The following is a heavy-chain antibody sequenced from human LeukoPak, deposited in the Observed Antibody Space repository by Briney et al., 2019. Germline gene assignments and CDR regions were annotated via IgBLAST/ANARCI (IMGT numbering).Heavy chain of an antibody. J-gene: IGHJ3*02. V-gene: IGHV4-59*02. CDR1: GGSVSSYY. D-gene: IGHD1-26*01. CDR3: VRDWEGFNFDI. CDR2: VYNSGST. Sequence: PSETLSLTCTVSGGSVSSYYWSWVRQPPGEGLEWIAYVYNSGSTNYNPSLKSRVTISVDRSKNQCSLKMNSVTAADTAVYYCVRDWEGFNFDIWGQGTMVTVSS.